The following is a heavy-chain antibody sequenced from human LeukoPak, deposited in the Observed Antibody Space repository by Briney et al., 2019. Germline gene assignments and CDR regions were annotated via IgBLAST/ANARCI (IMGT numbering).Heavy chain of an antibody. CDR1: GGSISSYY. CDR2: TYYSGST. Sequence: SETLSLTCTVSGGSISSYYWSWIRQPPGKGLEWIGYTYYSGSTNYNPSLKSRVTISVDTSKNQFSLKLSSVTAADTAVYYCARETIAAAVDYWGQGTLVTVSS. V-gene: IGHV4-59*01. J-gene: IGHJ4*02. CDR3: ARETIAAAVDY. D-gene: IGHD6-13*01.